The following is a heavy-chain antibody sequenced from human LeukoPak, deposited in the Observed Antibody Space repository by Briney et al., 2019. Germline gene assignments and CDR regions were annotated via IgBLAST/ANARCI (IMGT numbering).Heavy chain of an antibody. CDR2: ISGSGSST. Sequence: GGSLRLSCAASGFTFSSYAMSWVRQAPGKGLEWVSTISGSGSSTDYADSVKGRFTISRDNSKNTLYLQMNSLRAEDTAVYYCAKDRACRDGYHRGAFDIWGQGTMVTVSS. J-gene: IGHJ3*02. CDR3: AKDRACRDGYHRGAFDI. CDR1: GFTFSSYA. D-gene: IGHD5-24*01. V-gene: IGHV3-23*01.